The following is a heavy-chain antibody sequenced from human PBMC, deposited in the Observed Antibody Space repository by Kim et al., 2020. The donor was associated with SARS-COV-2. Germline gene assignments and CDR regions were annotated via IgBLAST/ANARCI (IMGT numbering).Heavy chain of an antibody. CDR1: GGSFSGYY. V-gene: IGHV4-34*01. CDR2: INHSGST. Sequence: SETLSFTCAVYGGSFSGYYWSWIRQPPGKGLEWIGEINHSGSTNYNPSLKSRVTISVDTSKNQFSLKLSSVTAADTAVYYCARTSRWQLLFDYWGQGTLVTVSS. CDR3: ARTSRWQLLFDY. D-gene: IGHD2-15*01. J-gene: IGHJ4*02.